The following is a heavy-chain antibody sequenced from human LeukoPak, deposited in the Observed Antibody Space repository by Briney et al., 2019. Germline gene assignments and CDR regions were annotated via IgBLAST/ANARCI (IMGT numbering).Heavy chain of an antibody. D-gene: IGHD3-16*01. CDR1: GGSLGTYC. V-gene: IGHV4-59*01. Sequence: SETLSLTCTVSGGSLGTYCWNWIRQFPAKTLEWIGNVYHIGNSNSNPSLKSRVNMSIDTYKIHFSLNLRSRTAADTAVCDCARGNLGFSRYFDNWGQGTLVTVSS. CDR2: VYHIGNS. CDR3: ARGNLGFSRYFDN. J-gene: IGHJ4*01.